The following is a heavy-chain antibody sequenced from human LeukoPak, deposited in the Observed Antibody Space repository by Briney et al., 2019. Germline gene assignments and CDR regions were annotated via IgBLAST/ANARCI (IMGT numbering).Heavy chain of an antibody. CDR3: ARDAVLRNIAAAGYFDY. CDR1: EFTFSSYW. Sequence: GGSLRLSCAASEFTFSSYWMSWVRQAPGKGLEWVANIKQDGSEKYYVDSVKGRFTISRDNAKNSLYLQMNSLRAEDTALYYCARDAVLRNIAAAGYFDYWGRGTLVTVSS. D-gene: IGHD6-13*01. V-gene: IGHV3-7*03. CDR2: IKQDGSEK. J-gene: IGHJ4*02.